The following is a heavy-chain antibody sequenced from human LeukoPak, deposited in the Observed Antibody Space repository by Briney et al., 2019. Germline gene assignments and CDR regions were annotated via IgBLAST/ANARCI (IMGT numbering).Heavy chain of an antibody. CDR1: GFTFSNYW. Sequence: GGSLRLSCAASGFTFSNYWMHWVRQAPGKGLVWVSRINSDGSTATYADSVKGRFTTSRDNAKKTLYVRMNSPRAEDTAVYYCAREVGGNLGDAFDIWGQGTMVTVSS. CDR2: INSDGSTA. J-gene: IGHJ3*02. D-gene: IGHD4-23*01. CDR3: AREVGGNLGDAFDI. V-gene: IGHV3-74*03.